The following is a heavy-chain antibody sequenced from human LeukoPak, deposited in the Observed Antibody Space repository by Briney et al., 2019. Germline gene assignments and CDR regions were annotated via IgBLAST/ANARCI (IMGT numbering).Heavy chain of an antibody. Sequence: ASETLSLTCTISGGSISSGGYYWSWIRQHPGKGLEWIGYIYYSGSTYYNPSLKSRVTISVDTSKNQFSLKLSSVTAADTAVYYCARDTRLGFGELAGDYMDVWGKGTTVTVSS. D-gene: IGHD3-10*01. CDR2: IYYSGST. V-gene: IGHV4-31*03. CDR3: ARDTRLGFGELAGDYMDV. J-gene: IGHJ6*03. CDR1: GGSISSGGYY.